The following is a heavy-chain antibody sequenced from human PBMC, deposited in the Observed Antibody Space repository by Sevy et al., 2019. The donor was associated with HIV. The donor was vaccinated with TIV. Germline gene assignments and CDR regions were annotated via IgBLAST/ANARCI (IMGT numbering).Heavy chain of an antibody. CDR2: PYSDGST. Sequence: GGSLRLSCAASGFTVSNNYMNWVRRAPGKGLEWVSAPYSDGSTYDVDSVKGRFTISRDNSKNTLFLQMNSPRADDTAVYYCARVPPYSYGFGVDYWGQGTLVTVSS. D-gene: IGHD5-18*01. J-gene: IGHJ4*02. CDR3: ARVPPYSYGFGVDY. V-gene: IGHV3-53*01. CDR1: GFTVSNNY.